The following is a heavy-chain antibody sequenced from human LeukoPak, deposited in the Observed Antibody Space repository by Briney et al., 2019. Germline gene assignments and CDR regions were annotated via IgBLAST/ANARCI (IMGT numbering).Heavy chain of an antibody. CDR2: IYYSGST. CDR1: GGSISSSSYY. CDR3: ARQGATIFGMVIIKGGGIFDY. Sequence: SETLSLTCTVSGGSISSSSYYWGWIRQPPGKGLEWIGSIYYSGSTYYNPSLKSRVTISVDTSKNQFSLKLSSVTAADTAVYYCARQGATIFGMVIIKGGGIFDYWGQGTLVTVSS. V-gene: IGHV4-39*01. J-gene: IGHJ4*02. D-gene: IGHD3-3*01.